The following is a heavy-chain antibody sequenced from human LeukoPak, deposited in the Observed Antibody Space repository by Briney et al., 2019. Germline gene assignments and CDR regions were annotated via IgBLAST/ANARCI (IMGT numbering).Heavy chain of an antibody. V-gene: IGHV3-48*03. CDR1: GFTFSSYE. CDR3: ARSDRTYVYYY. D-gene: IGHD2-8*01. J-gene: IGHJ4*02. Sequence: GGSLRLSCAASGFTFSSYEMNWVRQAPGKGLEWVSYISSSGSTIYYADSVKGRFTISRDNAKKSLYLQMNSLRAEDTAVYYCARSDRTYVYYYWGQGTLVTVSS. CDR2: ISSSGSTI.